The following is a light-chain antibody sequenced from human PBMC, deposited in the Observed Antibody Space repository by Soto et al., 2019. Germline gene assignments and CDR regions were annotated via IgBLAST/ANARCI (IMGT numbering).Light chain of an antibody. CDR2: GAS. J-gene: IGKJ1*01. CDR1: QTVRNNY. V-gene: IGKV3-20*01. CDR3: QQYGSSRT. Sequence: EIVLTQSPGTLSLSPGERATLSCRASQTVRNNYLAWYQQKPGQAPRLLIYGASSRATGIPDRFSGSGSGTDFTLTISRLEPEDFAVYYCQQYGSSRTFGQGTKVDI.